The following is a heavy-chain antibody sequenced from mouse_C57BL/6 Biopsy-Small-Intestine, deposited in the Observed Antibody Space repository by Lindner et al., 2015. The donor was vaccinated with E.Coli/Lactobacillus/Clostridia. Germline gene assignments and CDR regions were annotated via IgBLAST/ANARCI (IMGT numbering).Heavy chain of an antibody. CDR1: GYSITGYN. CDR2: INPYSDGT. J-gene: IGHJ3*01. D-gene: IGHD3-3*01. Sequence: VQLQESGAEKVKPGASVKISCKASGYSITGYNVNWVKQSHGQSLEWIGTINPYSDGTSYNQKFKGKATLTVDKSSTTAYMQLNSLTSEDSAVYYCARAGRGFAYWGQGTLVTVSA. CDR3: ARAGRGFAY. V-gene: IGHV1-39*01.